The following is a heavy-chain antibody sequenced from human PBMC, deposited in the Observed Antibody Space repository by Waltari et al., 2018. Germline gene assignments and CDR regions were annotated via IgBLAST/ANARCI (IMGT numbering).Heavy chain of an antibody. J-gene: IGHJ5*02. V-gene: IGHV3-53*01. CDR1: GFTVSSTY. D-gene: IGHD6-13*01. CDR2: SYSNGTT. CDR3: AKDIAAAGPHTGWFDP. Sequence: EVQLVESGGGLIQAGGSLRLSCAASGFTVSSTYMAWVRQAPGKGLESVAISYSNGTTSYAESVKGRFTISRDNSKNTLYLQMNSLRAEDTAVYYCAKDIAAAGPHTGWFDPWGQGTLVTVSS.